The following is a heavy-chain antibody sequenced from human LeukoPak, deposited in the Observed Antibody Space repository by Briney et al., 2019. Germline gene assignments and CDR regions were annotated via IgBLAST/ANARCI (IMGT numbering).Heavy chain of an antibody. CDR1: GYTFTIYG. CDR2: ISAYNGNT. Sequence: ASVKVSCKTSGYTFTIYGISWVRRAPGQGLEWMGWISAYNGNTKYAQKLQGRVTMTTDTSTSTAYMELRSLRSDDTAVYYCARARRGVEMATIFDFWGQGTLVTVSS. J-gene: IGHJ4*02. V-gene: IGHV1-18*01. D-gene: IGHD5-24*01. CDR3: ARARRGVEMATIFDF.